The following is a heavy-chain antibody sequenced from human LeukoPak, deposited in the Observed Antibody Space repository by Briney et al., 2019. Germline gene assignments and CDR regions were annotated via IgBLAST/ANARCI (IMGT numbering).Heavy chain of an antibody. CDR1: GGSISSSYW. V-gene: IGHV4-4*02. J-gene: IGHJ3*02. D-gene: IGHD3-10*01. CDR3: AKSNGYGLVDI. CDR2: IYHSGST. Sequence: EPSETLSLTCGVSGGSISSSYWWSWVRQPPGQGLEWIGEIYHSGSTNYNPSLKSRVTISMDKSKNQFSLNLSSVTAADTAVYYCAKSNGYGLVDIWGQGTMVTVSS.